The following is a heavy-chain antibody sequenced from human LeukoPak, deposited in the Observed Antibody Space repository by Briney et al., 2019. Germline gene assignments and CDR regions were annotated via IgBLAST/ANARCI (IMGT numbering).Heavy chain of an antibody. CDR2: IYHSGST. V-gene: IGHV4-30-2*01. CDR3: ARGEYQLDY. D-gene: IGHD2-2*01. CDR1: GGSISSGGYS. Sequence: SQTLSLTCAVSGGSISSGGYSWGWIRQPPGKGLEWIGYIYHSGSTYYNPSLKSRVTISVDRSKNQFSLKLSSVTAADTAVYYCARGEYQLDYWGQGTLVTVSS. J-gene: IGHJ4*02.